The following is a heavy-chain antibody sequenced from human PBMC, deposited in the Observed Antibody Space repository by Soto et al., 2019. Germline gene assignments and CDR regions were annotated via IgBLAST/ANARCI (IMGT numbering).Heavy chain of an antibody. V-gene: IGHV3-23*01. Sequence: GGALRLSCEASGVAFISNANRCVRLATGKESDWVSAISGSGGSPYYAVSVKGRFTLSRDNSKNTLYLQMNSLRAEDTAVYYCATIRFLEWLQEMGFDYWGQGTLVTVSS. J-gene: IGHJ4*02. D-gene: IGHD3-3*01. CDR3: ATIRFLEWLQEMGFDY. CDR2: ISGSGGSP. CDR1: GVAFISNA.